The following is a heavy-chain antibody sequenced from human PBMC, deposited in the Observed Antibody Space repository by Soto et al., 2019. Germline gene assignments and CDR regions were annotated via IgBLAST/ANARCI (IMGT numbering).Heavy chain of an antibody. J-gene: IGHJ5*02. Sequence: ASVKVSCKASGYTFTGYYMHWVRQAPGQGLEWMGWINPNSGGTNYAQKFQGWVTMTRDTSISTAYMELSRLRSDDTAVYYCARASWASFGVVHESYNWFDPWGQGTLVTVSS. V-gene: IGHV1-2*04. CDR3: ARASWASFGVVHESYNWFDP. D-gene: IGHD3-3*01. CDR1: GYTFTGYY. CDR2: INPNSGGT.